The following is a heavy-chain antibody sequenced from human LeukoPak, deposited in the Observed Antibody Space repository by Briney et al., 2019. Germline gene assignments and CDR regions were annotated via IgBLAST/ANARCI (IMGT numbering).Heavy chain of an antibody. CDR2: IRSDGSNK. Sequence: PGGSLRLSCAASGLTFSTYGMHWVRQAPGKGLELVAFIRSDGSNKYYADSVKGRFTISRDNSKNTLYLQMNSLRAEDTAVYYCAKGAHYYGSGSHRRGHYFDSWGQGTLVTVSS. D-gene: IGHD3-10*01. CDR3: AKGAHYYGSGSHRRGHYFDS. CDR1: GLTFSTYG. V-gene: IGHV3-30*02. J-gene: IGHJ4*02.